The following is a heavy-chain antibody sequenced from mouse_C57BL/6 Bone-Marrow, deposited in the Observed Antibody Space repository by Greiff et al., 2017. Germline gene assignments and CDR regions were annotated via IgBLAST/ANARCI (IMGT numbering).Heavy chain of an antibody. CDR2: LYPGSGST. D-gene: IGHD2-4*01. CDR3: AFMITTIFDY. Sequence: VQLQQPGAELVKPGASVKMSCKASGYTFTSYWLTCVKQRPGQGLEWCGDLYPGSGSTNYNEKFKSKATLTVDTSASTAYMQLSSLTSEDAAVYYCAFMITTIFDYWGQGTTLTVSS. CDR1: GYTFTSYW. J-gene: IGHJ2*01. V-gene: IGHV1-55*01.